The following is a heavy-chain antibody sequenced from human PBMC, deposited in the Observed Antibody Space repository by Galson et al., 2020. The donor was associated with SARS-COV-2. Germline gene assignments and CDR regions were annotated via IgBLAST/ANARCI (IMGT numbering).Heavy chain of an antibody. CDR1: GFTFSDYY. J-gene: IGHJ6*02. Sequence: GESLKISCAASGFTFSDYYMSWIRQAPGEGLEWVSHISSTGSYTNYADSVKGRFTISRDNAKNSLYLQMNSLRGEDTAVYYCARYCSSTSCYVNAYYVMDVWGQGTTVTVSS. D-gene: IGHD2-2*01. CDR3: ARYCSSTSCYVNAYYVMDV. CDR2: ISSTGSYT. V-gene: IGHV3-11*03.